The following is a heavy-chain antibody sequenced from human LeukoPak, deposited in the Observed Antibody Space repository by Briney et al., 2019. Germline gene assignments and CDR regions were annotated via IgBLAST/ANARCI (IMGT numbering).Heavy chain of an antibody. V-gene: IGHV1-18*01. D-gene: IGHD6-13*01. CDR2: ISTYNGHT. CDR3: ARCLGAAAWSQCVSFDY. J-gene: IGHJ4*02. Sequence: GASVKVSCKASGYTFTSYGSSWVRQAPGQGLEWMGWISTYNGHTDYAQKLQGRVTMTTDTSTSTAYMELRSMRSDDTAVFYCARCLGAAAWSQCVSFDYWGQGTLVTVSS. CDR1: GYTFTSYG.